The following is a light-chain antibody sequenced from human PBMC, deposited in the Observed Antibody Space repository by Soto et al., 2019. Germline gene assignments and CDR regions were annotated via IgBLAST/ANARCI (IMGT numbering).Light chain of an antibody. V-gene: IGKV3-20*01. CDR1: QCVNSKY. J-gene: IGKJ4*01. CDR3: QQYDNSHLT. Sequence: EVVLTRSPGTLSLSPGERATLSCRASQCVNSKYLAWYQQKPGQAPRLLMYAISSRAAGIPDRFSGSGSGTDFTLTICRLEPEELAVYYCQQYDNSHLTFGGGTKVEI. CDR2: AIS.